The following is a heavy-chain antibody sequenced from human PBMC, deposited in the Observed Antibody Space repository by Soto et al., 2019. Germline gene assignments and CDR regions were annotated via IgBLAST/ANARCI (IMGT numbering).Heavy chain of an antibody. CDR2: ISWNSGSI. CDR3: AKGGVVPAAIDPNYYYYYMDV. D-gene: IGHD2-2*01. CDR1: GFTFDDYA. V-gene: IGHV3-9*01. J-gene: IGHJ6*03. Sequence: SLRLSCAASGFTFDDYAMHWVRQAPGKGLEWVSGISWNSGSIGYADSVRGRFTISRDNAKNSLYLQMNSLRAEDTALYYCAKGGVVPAAIDPNYYYYYMDVWGKGTTVTVSS.